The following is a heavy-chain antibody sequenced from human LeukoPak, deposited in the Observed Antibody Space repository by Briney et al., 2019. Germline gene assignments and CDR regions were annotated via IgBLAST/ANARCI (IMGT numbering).Heavy chain of an antibody. CDR2: IYYSGST. CDR1: GGSISSSSYY. CDR3: ARDYTLYISGWFLDY. V-gene: IGHV4-39*07. D-gene: IGHD6-19*01. Sequence: SETLFLTCTVSGGSISSSSYYWGWIRQPPGKGLEWIGSIYYSGSTYYNPSLKSRVTISVDTSKNQFSLKLSSVTAADTAIYYCARDYTLYISGWFLDYWAQGTLVTVSS. J-gene: IGHJ4*02.